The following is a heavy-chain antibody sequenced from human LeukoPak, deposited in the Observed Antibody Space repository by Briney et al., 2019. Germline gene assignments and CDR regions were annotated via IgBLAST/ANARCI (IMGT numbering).Heavy chain of an antibody. D-gene: IGHD5-12*01. CDR2: INPNNGVT. Sequence: ASVKVSCKASGYTFTAYYIHWVRQAPGQGLKWMGWINPNNGVTNYAQTFQGRVTMTRDTSISTASMDLTRLRSDDTAAYYCARGPRGYSGYNLGYWGQGTLVTVSS. CDR3: ARGPRGYSGYNLGY. V-gene: IGHV1-2*02. J-gene: IGHJ4*02. CDR1: GYTFTAYY.